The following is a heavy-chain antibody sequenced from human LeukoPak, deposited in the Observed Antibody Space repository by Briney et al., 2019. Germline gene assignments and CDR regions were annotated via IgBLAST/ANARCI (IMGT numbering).Heavy chain of an antibody. V-gene: IGHV1-2*04. J-gene: IGHJ5*02. CDR1: GYTFTGYY. CDR3: ARGSNWGPYNWFDP. Sequence: GASVKVSCKASGYTFTGYYMHWVRQAPGQGLEWMGWINPNSGGTNYAQKFQGWVTMTRDTSNSTAYMELSRLRSDDTAVYYCARGSNWGPYNWFDPWGQGTLVTVSS. CDR2: INPNSGGT. D-gene: IGHD7-27*01.